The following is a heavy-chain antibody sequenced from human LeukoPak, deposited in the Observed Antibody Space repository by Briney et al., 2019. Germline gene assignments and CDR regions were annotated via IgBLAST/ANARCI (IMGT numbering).Heavy chain of an antibody. Sequence: SETLSLTCTVSGGSISSYYWSWVRQPPEKGLEWIGYIYYSGSTNYNPSLKSRVTISVDTSKNQFSLKLSSVTAADTAVYYCARPYCSGGSCSDAFDIWGQGTMVTVSS. J-gene: IGHJ3*02. D-gene: IGHD2-15*01. CDR3: ARPYCSGGSCSDAFDI. CDR1: GGSISSYY. CDR2: IYYSGST. V-gene: IGHV4-59*08.